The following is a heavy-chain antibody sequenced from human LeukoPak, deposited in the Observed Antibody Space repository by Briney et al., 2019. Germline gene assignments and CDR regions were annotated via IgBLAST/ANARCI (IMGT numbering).Heavy chain of an antibody. D-gene: IGHD5-12*01. Sequence: SVKVSCKASGYTFTSYDINWVRQAPGQGLEWMGRIIPILGIANYAQKFQGRVTITADKSTSTAYMELSSLRSEDTAVYYCAREYSGYDNNWFDPWGQGTLVTVSS. CDR3: AREYSGYDNNWFDP. J-gene: IGHJ5*02. CDR2: IIPILGIA. CDR1: GYTFTSYD. V-gene: IGHV1-69*04.